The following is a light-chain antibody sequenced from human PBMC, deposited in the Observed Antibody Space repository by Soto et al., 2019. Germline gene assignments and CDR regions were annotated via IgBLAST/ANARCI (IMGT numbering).Light chain of an antibody. CDR2: GAS. CDR3: QQYGSYPVT. J-gene: IGKJ1*01. CDR1: QSVSINY. Sequence: ESVLTQSPGTLSLSPGERATLTCRASQSVSINYLAWYQQKPGQAPRLLMYGASSRATGIPDRFSGSGSGTDFTLTISRLNPEDFAVYYCQQYGSYPVTFGQGTKVDIK. V-gene: IGKV3-20*01.